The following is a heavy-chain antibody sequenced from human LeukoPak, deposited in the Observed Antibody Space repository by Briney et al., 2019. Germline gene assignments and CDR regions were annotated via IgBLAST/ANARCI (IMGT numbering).Heavy chain of an antibody. J-gene: IGHJ3*02. CDR3: ARRSVVTAINFDTFDI. CDR1: GYSIRSGYY. V-gene: IGHV4-59*08. D-gene: IGHD2-21*02. Sequence: SETLSLTCTVSGYSIRSGYYWNWIRQLPGMGLEWIGYIYSTGSTNYNPSLRGRVIISLDTSKNQFSLELSSVTAADTALYYCARRSVVTAINFDTFDIWGQGTMVTVSS. CDR2: IYSTGST.